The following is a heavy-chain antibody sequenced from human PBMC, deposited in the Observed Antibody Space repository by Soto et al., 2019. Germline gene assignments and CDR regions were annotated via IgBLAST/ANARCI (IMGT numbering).Heavy chain of an antibody. CDR2: IGVYNGNT. CDR3: ARTETGYIWWFDP. D-gene: IGHD1-20*01. V-gene: IGHV1-18*01. J-gene: IGHJ5*02. CDR1: GYTFTSYG. Sequence: QVKLVQSGAEVKKPGASVKVSCKAFGYTFTSYGIGWVRQAPGQGLEWMGWIGVYNGNTKYAQKLQGRVTMTTDTSTSTAYMELRSLRSDDTAVYYCARTETGYIWWFDPWGQGTLVTVSS.